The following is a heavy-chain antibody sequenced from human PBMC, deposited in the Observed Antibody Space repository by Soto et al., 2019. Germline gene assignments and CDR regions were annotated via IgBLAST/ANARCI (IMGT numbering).Heavy chain of an antibody. Sequence: ASVKVSCKASGYTFTSYGISWVRQAPGQGLEWMGWISAYNGNTNYAQKLQGRVTMTTDTSTSTAYMELRSLRSDDTAVYYCARDLDGVVSGYYSCCMDFWGQGTTVTVSS. CDR3: ARDLDGVVSGYYSCCMDF. J-gene: IGHJ6*02. D-gene: IGHD4-17*01. CDR2: ISAYNGNT. V-gene: IGHV1-18*01. CDR1: GYTFTSYG.